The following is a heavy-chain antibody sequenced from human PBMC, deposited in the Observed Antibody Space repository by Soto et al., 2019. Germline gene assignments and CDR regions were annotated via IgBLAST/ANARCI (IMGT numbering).Heavy chain of an antibody. CDR2: ISTHTHNT. J-gene: IGHJ4*02. V-gene: IGHV1-18*04. CDR3: AKERGRWLQLDY. CDR1: GYSFTNYD. D-gene: IGHD1-1*01. Sequence: ASVKVSCKASGYSFTNYDIHWVRQAPGQGLEWMGWISTHTHNTNYAQKFQGRVTMTADTSTSTVYMDLRSLRSDDTAVYYCAKERGRWLQLDYWGQGTLVTVSS.